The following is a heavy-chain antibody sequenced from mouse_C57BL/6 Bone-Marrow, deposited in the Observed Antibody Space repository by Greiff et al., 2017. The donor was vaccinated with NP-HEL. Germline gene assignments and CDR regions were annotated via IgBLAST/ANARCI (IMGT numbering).Heavy chain of an antibody. CDR3: ARDTAGYYSNYWYFDV. CDR1: GFTFSDYY. D-gene: IGHD2-5*01. V-gene: IGHV5-16*01. CDR2: INYDGSST. Sequence: EVQLVESEGGLVQPGRSMKLSCTASGFTFSDYYMAWVRQVPEKGLEWVANINYDGSSTYYLDSLKSRFIISRDNAKNILYLQMSSLKSEDTATYYCARDTAGYYSNYWYFDVWGTGTTVTVSS. J-gene: IGHJ1*03.